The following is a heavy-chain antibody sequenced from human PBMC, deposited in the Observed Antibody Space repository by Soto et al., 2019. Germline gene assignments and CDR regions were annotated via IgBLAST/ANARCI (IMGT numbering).Heavy chain of an antibody. CDR2: INHSRST. V-gene: IGHV4-34*01. CDR1: GGSFNGYY. J-gene: IGHJ4*02. Sequence: QVQLRQWGAGLVKPSETLSLTCAVYGGSFNGYYWNWIRQPPGKGLEWIGEINHSRSTTYNPSLTSRVAISVDTSKNQFSLGLSSVTAADTAVYYCASQRHTVTTFDYWGQGTLVTVSS. D-gene: IGHD4-17*01. CDR3: ASQRHTVTTFDY.